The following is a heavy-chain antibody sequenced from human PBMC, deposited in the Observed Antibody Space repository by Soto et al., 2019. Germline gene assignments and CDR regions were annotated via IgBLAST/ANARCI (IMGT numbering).Heavy chain of an antibody. Sequence: QVQLQESGPGLVKPSETLSLTCTVSGGSISSYYWSWIRQPPGKGLEWIGYIYYSGSTNYNPSLKRRVTISVDTSKNQFSLKLSSVTAADTAVYYCARHLTGCTNGVCFYYFDYWGQGTLVTVSS. CDR2: IYYSGST. V-gene: IGHV4-59*08. J-gene: IGHJ4*02. CDR3: ARHLTGCTNGVCFYYFDY. CDR1: GGSISSYY. D-gene: IGHD2-8*01.